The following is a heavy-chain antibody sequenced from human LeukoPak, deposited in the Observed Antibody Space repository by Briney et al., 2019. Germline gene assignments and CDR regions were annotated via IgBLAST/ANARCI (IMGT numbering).Heavy chain of an antibody. CDR1: GYSFTSYW. Sequence: GESLKISCKGSGYSFTSYWIGWVRQMPGKGLEWMGIIYPGDSDTKYSPSFRGQVTISADKSISTAYLQWSSLKASDTAMYYCARTYYYAGSGSITFDYWGQGTLVTVSS. J-gene: IGHJ4*02. V-gene: IGHV5-51*01. CDR3: ARTYYYAGSGSITFDY. CDR2: IYPGDSDT. D-gene: IGHD3-22*01.